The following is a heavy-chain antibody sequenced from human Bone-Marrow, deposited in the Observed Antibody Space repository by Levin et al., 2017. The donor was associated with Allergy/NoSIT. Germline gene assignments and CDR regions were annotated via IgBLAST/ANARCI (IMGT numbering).Heavy chain of an antibody. J-gene: IGHJ4*02. V-gene: IGHV3-30-3*01. D-gene: IGHD6-13*01. CDR1: GFTFNIHT. Sequence: GESLKISCAASGFTFNIHTIHWVRQAPGKGLEWVAVISYDGSNKKYADSVRGRFTISRDNSNNTVYLQMNSLRTEDTALYYCAREVAAAGLYYFDYWGQGTLVTVSS. CDR2: ISYDGSNK. CDR3: AREVAAAGLYYFDY.